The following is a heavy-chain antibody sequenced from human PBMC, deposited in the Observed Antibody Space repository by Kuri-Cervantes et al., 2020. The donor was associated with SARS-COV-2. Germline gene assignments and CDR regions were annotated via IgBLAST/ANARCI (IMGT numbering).Heavy chain of an antibody. D-gene: IGHD2-2*02. Sequence: LSLTCAASGFTFSSYGMHWVRQAPGKGLEWVAVIWYDGSNKYYADSVKGRFTISRDNSKNTLYLQMNSLRAEDTAVYYCAKDQRVVPAAIWYFQHWGQGTLVTVSS. CDR2: IWYDGSNK. V-gene: IGHV3-30*18. CDR1: GFTFSSYG. J-gene: IGHJ1*01. CDR3: AKDQRVVPAAIWYFQH.